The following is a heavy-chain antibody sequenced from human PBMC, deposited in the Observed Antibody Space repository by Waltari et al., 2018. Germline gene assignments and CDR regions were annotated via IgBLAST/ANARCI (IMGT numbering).Heavy chain of an antibody. CDR3: ARALGYCSGGSCRRPFDP. J-gene: IGHJ5*02. CDR2: IYHSGST. CDR1: GGSISSGGYS. V-gene: IGHV4-30-2*01. Sequence: QLQLQESGSGLVKPSQTLSLTCAVSGGSISSGGYSWSWIRQPPGKGLEWIGYIYHSGSTYYNPSRKSRVTISVDRSKNQFSLKLSSVTAADTAVYYCARALGYCSGGSCRRPFDPWGQGTLVTVSS. D-gene: IGHD2-15*01.